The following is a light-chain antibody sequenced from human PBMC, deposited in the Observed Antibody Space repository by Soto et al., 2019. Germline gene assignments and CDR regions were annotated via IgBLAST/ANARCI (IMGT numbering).Light chain of an antibody. CDR1: SSVVGGYNY. V-gene: IGLV2-8*01. CDR3: GSYADSNNYV. CDR2: EVS. J-gene: IGLJ1*01. Sequence: QSVLTQPPSASGSPGQSATISCTGTSSVVGGYNYVSWYQQYPGKAPKIMIYEVSKRPSGVPDRFSGSKSGNTASLTVSGLQAEDEADYYCGSYADSNNYVFGTGTKVTVL.